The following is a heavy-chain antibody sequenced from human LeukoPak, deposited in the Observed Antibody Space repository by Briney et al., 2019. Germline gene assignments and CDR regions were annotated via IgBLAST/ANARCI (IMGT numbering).Heavy chain of an antibody. CDR3: ARGAYGDYSLDY. Sequence: SETLSLTCTVSGGSISSYYWSWIRQPPGKGLEWIGYIYYSGSTNYNPSLKSRVTISVDTSKNQCSLKLSSVTAADTAVYYCARGAYGDYSLDYWGQGTLVTVSS. V-gene: IGHV4-59*01. J-gene: IGHJ4*02. D-gene: IGHD4-17*01. CDR2: IYYSGST. CDR1: GGSISSYY.